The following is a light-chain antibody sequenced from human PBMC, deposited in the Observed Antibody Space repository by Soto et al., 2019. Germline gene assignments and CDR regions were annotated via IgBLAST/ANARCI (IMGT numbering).Light chain of an antibody. V-gene: IGKV1-9*01. Sequence: IQLTQSPSFLSASVGDRVTITCRASQGIAGYLAWYQQKPGEAPKVLIYVASTLHTWVPSRFSGSGSGGHFTLTIRSLQPEDSATYYCHQLNSYPYTFGQGTKLEIK. CDR3: HQLNSYPYT. J-gene: IGKJ2*01. CDR1: QGIAGY. CDR2: VAS.